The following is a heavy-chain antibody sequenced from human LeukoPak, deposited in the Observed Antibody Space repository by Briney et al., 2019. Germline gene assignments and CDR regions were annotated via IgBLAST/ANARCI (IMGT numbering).Heavy chain of an antibody. Sequence: GGSLRLSCAASRFTFSSYGLHWVRQAPGKGLEWVAFIWFDGSNKYYADSVKHRFAIPRDIYKNTLYLQMNSLRAEDTAIYFCTKEPYAGGPEYWGLGTLVTVSS. CDR2: IWFDGSNK. CDR1: RFTFSSYG. D-gene: IGHD2-8*02. J-gene: IGHJ4*02. CDR3: TKEPYAGGPEY. V-gene: IGHV3-30*02.